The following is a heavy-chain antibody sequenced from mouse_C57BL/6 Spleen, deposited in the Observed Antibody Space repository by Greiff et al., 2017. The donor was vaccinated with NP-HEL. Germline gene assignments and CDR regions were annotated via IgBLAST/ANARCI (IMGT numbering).Heavy chain of an antibody. CDR1: GYTFTSYW. V-gene: IGHV1-64*01. CDR3: AKGEFLRDAMDY. J-gene: IGHJ4*01. Sequence: VQLQQPGAELVKPGASVKLSCKASGYTFTSYWMHWVKQRPGQGLEWIGMIHPNSGSTNYNEKFKSKATLTVDKSSSTAYMQLSSLTSEDSAVYYCAKGEFLRDAMDYWGQGTSVTVSS. CDR2: IHPNSGST.